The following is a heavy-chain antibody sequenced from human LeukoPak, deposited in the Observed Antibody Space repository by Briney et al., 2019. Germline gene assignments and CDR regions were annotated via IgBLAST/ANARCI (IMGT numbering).Heavy chain of an antibody. CDR2: IYYSGST. D-gene: IGHD2-2*01. CDR1: GGSISSYY. J-gene: IGHJ5*02. V-gene: IGHV4-59*08. Sequence: PSETLSLTCTVSGGSISSYYWSWIRQPPGKGLEWIGYIYYSGSTNYNPSLKSRVTISVDTSKNQFSLELSSVTAADTAVYYCARHYCSSTSCFYNWFDPWGQGTLVTVSS. CDR3: ARHYCSSTSCFYNWFDP.